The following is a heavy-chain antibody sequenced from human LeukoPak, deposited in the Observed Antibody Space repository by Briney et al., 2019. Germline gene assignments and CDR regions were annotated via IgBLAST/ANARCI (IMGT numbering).Heavy chain of an antibody. CDR3: ARKGIGSSRYQNMDV. Sequence: GRSLRLSCAASGFTFSSYAMSWVRQAPGKGPERVSTISIDGGRTYYADSVKGRFTVSRDTSKNTLYLQMNSLRAEDTAVYYCARKGIGSSRYQNMDVWGKGTTVTVSS. D-gene: IGHD6-25*01. V-gene: IGHV3-23*01. J-gene: IGHJ6*03. CDR1: GFTFSSYA. CDR2: ISIDGGRT.